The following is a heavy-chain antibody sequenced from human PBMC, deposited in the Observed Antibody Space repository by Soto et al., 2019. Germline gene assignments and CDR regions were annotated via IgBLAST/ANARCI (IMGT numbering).Heavy chain of an antibody. D-gene: IGHD6-6*01. CDR2: INPSGGST. V-gene: IGHV1-46*01. J-gene: IGHJ4*02. CDR3: ARDGGSSENDY. CDR1: GYTFTSYY. Sequence: QVQLVQSGAEVKKPGASVKVFCKASGYTFTSYYMHWVRQAPGQGLEWMGIINPSGGSTSYAQKFQGXXTXTXATSTSTVYMELSRLRSEDTAVYYCARDGGSSENDYWGQGTLVTVSS.